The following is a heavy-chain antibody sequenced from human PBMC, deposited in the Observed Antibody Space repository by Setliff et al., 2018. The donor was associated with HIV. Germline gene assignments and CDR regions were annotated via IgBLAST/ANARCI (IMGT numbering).Heavy chain of an antibody. CDR2: IKQDGSEK. CDR3: ARPRRSSYYFDY. D-gene: IGHD1-26*01. J-gene: IGHJ4*02. CDR1: GFTFSNYA. V-gene: IGHV3-7*01. Sequence: LRLSCVASGFTFSNYAMSWVRQAPGKGLEWVANIKQDGSEKYYVDSVKGRFTISRDNAKNSLYLQMNSLRAEDTAVYYCARPRRSSYYFDYWGQGTLVTVSS.